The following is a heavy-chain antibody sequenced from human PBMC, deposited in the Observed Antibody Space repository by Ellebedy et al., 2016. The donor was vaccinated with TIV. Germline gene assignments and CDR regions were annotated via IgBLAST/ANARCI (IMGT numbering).Heavy chain of an antibody. J-gene: IGHJ5*01. V-gene: IGHV3-33*01. CDR3: ARGSGWSPNNWFDS. D-gene: IGHD6-19*01. Sequence: GESLKISCAASGFTFSSYGMHWVRQAPGKGLEWVAVIWYDGSNKYYADSVKGRFTISRDNSKNTLYLQMNSLRAEDTAVYYCARGSGWSPNNWFDSWGQGTLVIVSS. CDR2: IWYDGSNK. CDR1: GFTFSSYG.